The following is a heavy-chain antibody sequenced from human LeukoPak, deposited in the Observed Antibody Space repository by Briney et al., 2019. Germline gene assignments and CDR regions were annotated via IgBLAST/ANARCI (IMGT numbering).Heavy chain of an antibody. D-gene: IGHD3-10*01. V-gene: IGHV4-59*01. J-gene: IGHJ3*02. CDR2: IYYSGST. Sequence: SETLSLTCTVSGGSISSYYWSWIRQPPGKGLEWIGYIYYSGSTNYNPSPKSRVTISVDTSKNQFSLKLSSVTAADTAVYYCARAGEDAFDIWGQGTMVTVSS. CDR1: GGSISSYY. CDR3: ARAGEDAFDI.